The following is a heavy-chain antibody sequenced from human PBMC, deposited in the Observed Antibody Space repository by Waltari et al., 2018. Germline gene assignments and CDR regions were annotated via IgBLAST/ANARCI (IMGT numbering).Heavy chain of an antibody. CDR1: GGSISSYY. CDR3: ARTGPRYYFDY. Sequence: QVQLQESGPGLVKPSETLSLTCTVSGGSISSYYWSWIRQPPGKGLEWIGYIYYSGSTNYNPSPTSRVTISVDTSKNQFSPKLSSVTAADTAVYYCARTGPRYYFDYWGQGTLVTVSS. V-gene: IGHV4-59*01. J-gene: IGHJ4*02. CDR2: IYYSGST.